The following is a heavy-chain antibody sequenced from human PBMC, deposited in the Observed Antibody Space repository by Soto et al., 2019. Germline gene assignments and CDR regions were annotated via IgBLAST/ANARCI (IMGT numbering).Heavy chain of an antibody. V-gene: IGHV1-3*01. CDR2: INAGNGNT. D-gene: IGHD2-2*01. CDR3: ARQFYCSSTSCYAYYYYYMDV. J-gene: IGHJ6*03. Sequence: ASVKVSCKASGYTFTSYAMHWVRQAPGQRLGWMGWINAGNGNTKYSQKFQGRVTITRDTSASTAYMELSSLRSEDTAVYYCARQFYCSSTSCYAYYYYYMDVWGKGTTVTVSS. CDR1: GYTFTSYA.